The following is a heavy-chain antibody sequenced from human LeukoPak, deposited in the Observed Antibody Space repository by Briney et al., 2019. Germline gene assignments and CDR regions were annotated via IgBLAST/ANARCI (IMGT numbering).Heavy chain of an antibody. CDR3: ARGYCTSSSCFARHWFDP. Sequence: KPSQTLSLTCTVSGGSISSGGYYWSWIRQHPGTGLEWIGYIYYSGNTYYNPSLKSRVTISVDASKNQFSLKLSSVTAADTAVYYCARGYCTSSSCFARHWFDPWGQGTLVTVSS. CDR1: GGSISSGGYY. V-gene: IGHV4-31*03. D-gene: IGHD2-2*01. J-gene: IGHJ5*02. CDR2: IYYSGNT.